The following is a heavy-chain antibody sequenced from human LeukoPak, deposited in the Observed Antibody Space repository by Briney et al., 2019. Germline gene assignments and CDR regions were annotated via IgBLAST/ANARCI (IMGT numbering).Heavy chain of an antibody. D-gene: IGHD5-24*01. J-gene: IGHJ4*02. CDR1: GFTFSTYW. V-gene: IGHV3-7*03. CDR2: IRPDGSEK. CDR3: ARERRSFHY. Sequence: GGSLRLSCAASGFTFSTYWMNWVRQAPGKGLEWVANIRPDGSEKLYVDSVKGRFTISRDNAKNSLYLQMNSLGAEDTAVYYCARERRSFHYWGQGTLVTVSS.